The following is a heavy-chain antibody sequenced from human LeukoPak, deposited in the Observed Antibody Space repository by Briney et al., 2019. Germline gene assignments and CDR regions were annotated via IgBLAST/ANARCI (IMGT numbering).Heavy chain of an antibody. CDR3: ARGGETNNWYPGYFDY. CDR2: IKSDGSST. CDR1: GFTFSNYW. D-gene: IGHD1-1*01. J-gene: IGHJ4*02. Sequence: GSLRLSCAASGFTFSNYWMHWVRQAPGKGPVWVSRIKSDGSSTRFADSVQGRFTISRDNGKNTLYLQMDSLRAEDTAVYYCARGGETNNWYPGYFDYWGQGAPVTVSS. V-gene: IGHV3-74*01.